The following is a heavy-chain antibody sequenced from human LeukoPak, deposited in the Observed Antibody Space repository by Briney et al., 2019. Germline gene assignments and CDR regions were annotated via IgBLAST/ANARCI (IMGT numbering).Heavy chain of an antibody. CDR1: GYTFTGYY. CDR2: INPNSGGT. Sequence: ASVKVSCKASGYTFTGYYIHWVRQAPGQGLEWMGWINPNSGGTNYAQKFQGRVTMTRDTSISTAYMELTRLRSDDTAVYYCARAFTGGTLDFWGQGTLVTVSS. J-gene: IGHJ4*02. CDR3: ARAFTGGTLDF. V-gene: IGHV1-2*02. D-gene: IGHD2-8*02.